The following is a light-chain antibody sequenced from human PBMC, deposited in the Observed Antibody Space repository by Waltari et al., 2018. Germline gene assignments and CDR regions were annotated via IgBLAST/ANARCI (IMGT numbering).Light chain of an antibody. Sequence: DIQMTQAPSFLSASGGDRVNIPCRASQSISTYLNWYQQKPGKAPKLLIYAAFSLQGGVPSRFSGSGSGTDFTLTLSSLQPEDFATYFCQQSYSTPYTFGQGTKLEIK. CDR1: QSISTY. J-gene: IGKJ2*01. CDR2: AAF. V-gene: IGKV1-39*01. CDR3: QQSYSTPYT.